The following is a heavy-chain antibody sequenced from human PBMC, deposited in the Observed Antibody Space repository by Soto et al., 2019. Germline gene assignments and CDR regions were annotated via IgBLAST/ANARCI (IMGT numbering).Heavy chain of an antibody. CDR2: IAYSGDT. D-gene: IGHD3-9*01. V-gene: IGHV4-31*11. J-gene: IGHJ5*02. CDR1: GGSMISADSY. Sequence: SETLSLTCALSGGSMISADSYWFWIRKHPRTGLEWIGYIAYSGDTYYNPSLRSRVTISADTSENKFSLTLKSATAADTAVYFCARDFERSAIGPWGQGTSVTVSS. CDR3: ARDFERSAIGP.